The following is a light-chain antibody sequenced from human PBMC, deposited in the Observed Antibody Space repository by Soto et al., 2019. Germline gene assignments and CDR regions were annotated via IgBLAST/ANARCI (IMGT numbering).Light chain of an antibody. V-gene: IGKV1-12*02. CDR2: AAS. CDR3: QQYYSYPSIT. Sequence: DIQMTQSPSSVSASVGDRVTITCRASQGVSIWLAWYQQKPGKAPNLLIYAASSLRSGVPSRFSGSGSGTGFALTISCLQSEDFATYYCQQYYSYPSITFGQGTRLEIK. CDR1: QGVSIW. J-gene: IGKJ5*01.